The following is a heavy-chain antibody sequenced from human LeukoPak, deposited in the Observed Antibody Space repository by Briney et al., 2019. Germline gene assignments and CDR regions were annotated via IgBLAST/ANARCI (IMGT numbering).Heavy chain of an antibody. D-gene: IGHD2-21*02. V-gene: IGHV1-8*01. J-gene: IGHJ4*02. CDR1: GYTSTSYD. CDR3: ARGGIVVVTARPYYFDY. Sequence: ASVKVSCKASGYTSTSYDINWVRQATGQGLEWMGWMNPNSGSTGYAQKFQGRVTMTRNTSISTAYMELSSLRSEDTAVYYCARGGIVVVTARPYYFDYWGQGTLVTVSS. CDR2: MNPNSGST.